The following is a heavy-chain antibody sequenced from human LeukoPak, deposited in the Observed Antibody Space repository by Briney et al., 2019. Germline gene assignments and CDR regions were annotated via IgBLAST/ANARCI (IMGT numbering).Heavy chain of an antibody. Sequence: ASVKVSCKASGGTFSSYGISWVRRAPGQGLEWMGGIIPIFGTANYAQKFQGRVTITADESTSTAYMELSSLRSEDTAVYYCATLGYCSSTSCPNDYWGQGTLVTVSS. D-gene: IGHD2-2*01. V-gene: IGHV1-69*13. J-gene: IGHJ4*02. CDR2: IIPIFGTA. CDR3: ATLGYCSSTSCPNDY. CDR1: GGTFSSYG.